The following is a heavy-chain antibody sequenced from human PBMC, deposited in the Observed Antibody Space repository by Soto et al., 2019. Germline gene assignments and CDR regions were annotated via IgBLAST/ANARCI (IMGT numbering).Heavy chain of an antibody. V-gene: IGHV3-7*04. Sequence: SCAASGFTFSSYWMSWVRQAPGKGLEWVANIKQDGSEKYYVDSVKGRFTISRDNAKNSLYLQMNSLRAEDTAVYYCARFYYDSSGYLPSPYYYYYGMDVWGQGTTVTVS. CDR3: ARFYYDSSGYLPSPYYYYYGMDV. J-gene: IGHJ6*02. CDR1: GFTFSSYW. D-gene: IGHD3-22*01. CDR2: IKQDGSEK.